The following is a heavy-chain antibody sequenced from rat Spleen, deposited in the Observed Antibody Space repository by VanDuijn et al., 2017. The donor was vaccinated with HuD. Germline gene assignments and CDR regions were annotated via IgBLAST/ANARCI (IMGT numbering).Heavy chain of an antibody. Sequence: EVQLVESGGGVVQPGRSLKFSCVPSGFTFSDYNMAWVRQAPEKGLEWVASITNTGGSTYYPDSVKGRFTISRDNAKSTLYLQMDSLRSEDTATYYCARRGNSVYWNFDFWGPGTMVTVSS. J-gene: IGHJ1*01. CDR1: GFTFSDYN. CDR2: ITNTGGST. D-gene: IGHD4-4*01. CDR3: ARRGNSVYWNFDF. V-gene: IGHV5-7*01.